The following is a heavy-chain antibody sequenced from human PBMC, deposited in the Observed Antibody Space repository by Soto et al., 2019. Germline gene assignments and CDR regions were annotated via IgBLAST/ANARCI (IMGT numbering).Heavy chain of an antibody. Sequence: SVEVSCKASGGTFSSYAISWVRQAPGQGLEWMGGIIPIFGTANYAQKFQGRATITADKSTSTAYMELSSLRSEDTAVYYCAAYNWNYRAVHYYFDYWGQGTLVTVSS. V-gene: IGHV1-69*06. CDR1: GGTFSSYA. D-gene: IGHD1-7*01. CDR3: AAYNWNYRAVHYYFDY. J-gene: IGHJ4*02. CDR2: IIPIFGTA.